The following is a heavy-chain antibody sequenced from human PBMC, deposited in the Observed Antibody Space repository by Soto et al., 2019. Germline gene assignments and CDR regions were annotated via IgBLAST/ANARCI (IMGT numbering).Heavy chain of an antibody. D-gene: IGHD2-21*02. CDR3: AKWPVTYYRGYAPCDW. CDR1: GFTFRSYA. J-gene: IGHJ4*02. Sequence: EVHLLESGGGLAQPGGSLRLSCIGSGFTFRSYAIRWVRQAPGKGLVWVAGISGSGDITYCADSVRGRFIISRDNSQNTLYLQKDSLRVEHTAVYYCAKWPVTYYRGYAPCDWGGPGTRVTVSS. V-gene: IGHV3-23*01. CDR2: ISGSGDIT.